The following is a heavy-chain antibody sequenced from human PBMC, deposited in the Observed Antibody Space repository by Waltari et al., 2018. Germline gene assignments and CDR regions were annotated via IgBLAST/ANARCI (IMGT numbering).Heavy chain of an antibody. CDR3: ARGPSTGAFDY. CDR1: GYTFTAYF. V-gene: IGHV1-2*02. J-gene: IGHJ4*02. CDR2: SDPNSGVT. Sequence: QVQLVQSGAEVKRPGASVTVSCKPSGYTFTAYFIHWVRQAPQGLEWMGWSDPNSGVTNYEQKFQGRVTMTRDTSISTTYMDLSNLRSDDTAVYYCARGPSTGAFDYWGQGTLVTVSS.